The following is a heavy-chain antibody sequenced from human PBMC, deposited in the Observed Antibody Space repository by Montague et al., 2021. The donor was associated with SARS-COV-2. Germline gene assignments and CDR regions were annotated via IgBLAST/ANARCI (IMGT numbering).Heavy chain of an antibody. V-gene: IGHV4-59*01. Sequence: SETLSLTYDVSGGSISSYYWSWIRQSPGKGLELIGFVHYTGSTKYNPSLKTRVTLTLDMPKNHFSLKLSTVTAADTAVYYCARAQNTCFIANCVNYFEVWGLGALVTVSS. J-gene: IGHJ4*02. CDR3: ARAQNTCFIANCVNYFEV. CDR1: GGSISSYY. D-gene: IGHD1-1*01. CDR2: VHYTGST.